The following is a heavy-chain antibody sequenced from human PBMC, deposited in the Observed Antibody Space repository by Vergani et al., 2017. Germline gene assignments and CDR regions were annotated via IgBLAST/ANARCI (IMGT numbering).Heavy chain of an antibody. J-gene: IGHJ6*03. D-gene: IGHD2-2*01. Sequence: QVQLQESGPGVVKPSQTLSLTCAVSGGSISSYYWSWIRQPPGKGLEWIGYIYYSGSTNYNPSLKSRVTISVDTSKTQFSLKLSSVTAAETAVYYCARHPLGYCSSTSCYDHYYYYMDVWGKGTTVTVSS. CDR3: ARHPLGYCSSTSCYDHYYYYMDV. V-gene: IGHV4-59*01. CDR2: IYYSGST. CDR1: GGSISSYY.